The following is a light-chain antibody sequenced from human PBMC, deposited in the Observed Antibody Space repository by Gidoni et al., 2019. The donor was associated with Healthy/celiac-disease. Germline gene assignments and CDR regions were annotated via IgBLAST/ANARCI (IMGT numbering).Light chain of an antibody. V-gene: IGLV2-14*01. J-gene: IGLJ1*01. CDR3: NSYTSSSFYV. CDR1: SSDVGAYNY. Sequence: QSALTQPASVSGSPGQSITMSCTGTSSDVGAYNYVSWYQQHPGKVPKLLIYEVTNRPSGVPDRFSGSKSGNTASLTISGLQAEDEADYYCNSYTSSSFYVFGTGTKVTVL. CDR2: EVT.